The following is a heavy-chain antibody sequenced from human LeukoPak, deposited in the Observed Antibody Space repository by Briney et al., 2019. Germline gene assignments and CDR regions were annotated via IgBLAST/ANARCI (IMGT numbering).Heavy chain of an antibody. V-gene: IGHV3-33*01. CDR1: GFTFSSYG. CDR2: IWSDGSNK. Sequence: GTSLRLSCAASGFTFSSYGMQWVRQAPGKGLEWVAVIWSDGSNKYYADSVKGRFTISRDNSKNTLYLQMNSLRADDTAVYYCARRRYSVYDFDYWGQGTLVTVSS. CDR3: ARRRYSVYDFDY. D-gene: IGHD5/OR15-5a*01. J-gene: IGHJ4*02.